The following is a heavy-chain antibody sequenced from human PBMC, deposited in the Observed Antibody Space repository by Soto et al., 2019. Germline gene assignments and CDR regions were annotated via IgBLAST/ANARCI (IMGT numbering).Heavy chain of an antibody. CDR3: SRGGHIAVVTASFDY. D-gene: IGHD2-21*02. CDR1: GYTFNTYY. Sequence: WASVKVSCKPSGYTFNTYYLHWVRQAPGQALEWMGVIHPSGGGTTYAQKFLGRVTVTRDTSTTTVFMELSSLRSDDTAFYYCSRGGHIAVVTASFDYWGQGTLVTVS. J-gene: IGHJ4*02. V-gene: IGHV1-46*02. CDR2: IHPSGGGT.